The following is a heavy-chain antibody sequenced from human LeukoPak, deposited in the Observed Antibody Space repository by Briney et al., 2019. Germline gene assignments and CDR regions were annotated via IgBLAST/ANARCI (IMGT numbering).Heavy chain of an antibody. CDR3: ARGRTGAAALDF. CDR2: STHTGST. V-gene: IGHV4-34*01. CDR1: GGSFSGHY. Sequence: SETLSLTCAVYGGSFSGHYWTWIRQAQGKGLEWIGESTHTGSTNYNPSLKSRVTISVDTSKNQFSLKLTSVSAADTAVYHCARGRTGAAALDFWGPGTLVTVSS. J-gene: IGHJ4*02. D-gene: IGHD2-2*01.